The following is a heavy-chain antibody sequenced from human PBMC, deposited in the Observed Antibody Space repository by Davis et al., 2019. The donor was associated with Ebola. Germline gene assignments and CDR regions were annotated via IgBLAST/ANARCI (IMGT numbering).Heavy chain of an antibody. CDR1: GFTFSSYA. CDR3: ARDYDNYYYDSSGYSLGY. D-gene: IGHD3-22*01. Sequence: GESLKISCAASGFTFSSYAMHWVRQAPGKGLEWVAVISYDGSNKYYADSVKGRFTISRDNSKNTLYLQMNSLRAEDTAVYYCARDYDNYYYDSSGYSLGYWGQGTLVTVSS. CDR2: ISYDGSNK. V-gene: IGHV3-30-3*01. J-gene: IGHJ4*02.